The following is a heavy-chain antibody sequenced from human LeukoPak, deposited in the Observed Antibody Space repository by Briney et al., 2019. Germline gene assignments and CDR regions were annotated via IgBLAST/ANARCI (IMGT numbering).Heavy chain of an antibody. D-gene: IGHD3-10*01. CDR2: IIPIFGTA. CDR3: ASEGLLAYYYGSGSYLSHSYFDY. J-gene: IGHJ4*02. CDR1: GGTFSSYA. V-gene: IGHV1-69*13. Sequence: ASVKVSCKASGGTFSSYAISWVRQAPGQGLEWMGGIIPIFGTANYAQKFQGRVTITADESTSTAYMELSSLRSEDTAVYYCASEGLLAYYYGSGSYLSHSYFDYWGQGTLVTVSS.